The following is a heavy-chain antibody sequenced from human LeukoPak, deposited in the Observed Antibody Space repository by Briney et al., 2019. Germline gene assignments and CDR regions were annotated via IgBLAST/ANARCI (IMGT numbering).Heavy chain of an antibody. CDR2: IWSDATEK. CDR3: AKDAQRGFDYSNSLEY. CDR1: GFTYSHYG. V-gene: IGHV3-33*06. D-gene: IGHD4-11*01. Sequence: GRSLRLSCAASGFTYSHYGMHWVRQAPGKGLEWVAVIWSDATEKYYGDAVKGRFTISRDNSRHTLYRLRVEDTAVYYCAKDAQRGFDYSNSLEYWGQGTLVTVSS. J-gene: IGHJ4*02.